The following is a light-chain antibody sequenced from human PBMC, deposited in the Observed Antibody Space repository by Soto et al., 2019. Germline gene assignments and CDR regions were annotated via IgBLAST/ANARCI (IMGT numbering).Light chain of an antibody. CDR1: QSVSSY. CDR2: DAS. V-gene: IGKV3-11*01. CDR3: QQRSNWRNT. Sequence: EIVLTQSPATLSLSPGERATLSCRASQSVSSYLAWYRQKRGQAPRLLIYDASNRATGIPARFSGSGSGTDFTLTISSLEPEDFAVYYCQQRSNWRNTFGQGTRLEI. J-gene: IGKJ5*01.